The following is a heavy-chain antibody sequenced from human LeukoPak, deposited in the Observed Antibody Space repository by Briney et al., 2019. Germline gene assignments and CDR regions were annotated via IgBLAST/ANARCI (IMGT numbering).Heavy chain of an antibody. CDR3: ARGGGYLYYFDY. D-gene: IGHD5-12*01. J-gene: IGHJ4*02. CDR1: GGSISSYY. V-gene: IGHV4-59*01. Sequence: SETLSLTCTVSGGSISSYYWSWIRQPPGKGLEWIGYIYYSGSTNYNPSLKGRVTISVDTSKNQFSLKLSSVTAADTAVYYCARGGGYLYYFDYWGQGTLVTVSS. CDR2: IYYSGST.